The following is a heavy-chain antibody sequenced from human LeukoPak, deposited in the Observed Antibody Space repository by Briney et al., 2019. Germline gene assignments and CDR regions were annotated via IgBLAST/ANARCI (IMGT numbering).Heavy chain of an antibody. V-gene: IGHV3-23*01. J-gene: IGHJ6*03. CDR1: GFTFSSYA. CDR2: ISGSGGST. CDR3: AKFPSYQYYSYYMDV. Sequence: GGSLRLSCAASGFTFSSYAMSWVRQAPGKGLEWVSGISGSGGSTYYADSVKGRFTISRDNSKNTLYLQMNSLRAEDTAVYYCAKFPSYQYYSYYMDVWGKGTTVTVSS.